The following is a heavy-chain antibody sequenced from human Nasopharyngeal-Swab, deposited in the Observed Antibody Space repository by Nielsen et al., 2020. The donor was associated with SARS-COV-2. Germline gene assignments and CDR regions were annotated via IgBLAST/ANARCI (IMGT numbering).Heavy chain of an antibody. CDR2: ITSGNSV. D-gene: IGHD6-13*01. CDR1: GFTFSPYT. Sequence: GESLKISCATSGFTFSPYTMTWVRQAPGKGLQWISYITSGNSVQYADSAKGRFTISRDNAKNSVFLQIKSLRVEDTAVYFCARESSSSWLGLTRGYYGLDVWGQGKKVTV. CDR3: ARESSSSWLGLTRGYYGLDV. V-gene: IGHV3-48*04. J-gene: IGHJ6*02.